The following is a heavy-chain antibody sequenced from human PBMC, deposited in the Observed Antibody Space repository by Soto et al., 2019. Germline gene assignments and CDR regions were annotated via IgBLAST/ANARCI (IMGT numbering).Heavy chain of an antibody. CDR3: SRGDRFRCGGYRCCCDGLFQS. V-gene: IGHV3-48*02. Sequence: EVQLVESGGGLVQRGRSLRLSCAASGFTFGIYTMIWVRQAPGKGLEWISYINGRSSTMYYADSVKGRFIISRDNADNSLYLQMNRLRDVDTAVYDCSRGDRFRCGGYRCCCDGLFQSWGQGTLVTVSS. J-gene: IGHJ5*02. CDR1: GFTFGIYT. CDR2: INGRSSTM. D-gene: IGHD2-21*01.